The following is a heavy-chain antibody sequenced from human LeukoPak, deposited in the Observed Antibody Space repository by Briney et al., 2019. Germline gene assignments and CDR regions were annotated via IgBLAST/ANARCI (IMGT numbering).Heavy chain of an antibody. D-gene: IGHD3-22*01. CDR1: GYTFTSYG. CDR2: ISAYNGNT. J-gene: IGHJ6*02. V-gene: IGHV1-18*01. Sequence: ASVKVSCKASGYTFTSYGISWVRQAPGQGLEWMGWISAYNGNTNYAQKLQGRVTMTTDTSTSTAYMELRSLRSDDTAVYYCASVVTQYTYYGMDVWGQGTTVTVSS. CDR3: ASVVTQYTYYGMDV.